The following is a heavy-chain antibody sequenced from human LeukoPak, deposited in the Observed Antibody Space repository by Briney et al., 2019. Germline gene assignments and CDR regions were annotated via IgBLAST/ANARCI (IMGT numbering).Heavy chain of an antibody. CDR3: AKGGHSSGWYWNY. Sequence: PGGSLRLSCAASGFTFSSYWMHWVRQAPGKGLVWVSRINSDGSSTSCADAVKGRFTISRNNDKTTLYLQMNSLRAEDTAVYYCAKGGHSSGWYWNYWGQGTLVTVSS. J-gene: IGHJ4*02. D-gene: IGHD6-19*01. CDR2: INSDGSST. V-gene: IGHV3-74*01. CDR1: GFTFSSYW.